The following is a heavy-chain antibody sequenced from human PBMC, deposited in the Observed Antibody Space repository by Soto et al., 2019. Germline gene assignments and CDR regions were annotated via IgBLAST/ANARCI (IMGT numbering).Heavy chain of an antibody. D-gene: IGHD2-2*02. Sequence: PGESLKISCKGSGYSFTSYWISWVRQMPGKGLEWMGRIDPSDSYTNYSPSFQGHVTISADKSISTAYLQWSSLKASDTAMYYCARLLGYCSITSCYRGGFDYYYYGMDVWGQGTTVTVSS. CDR3: ARLLGYCSITSCYRGGFDYYYYGMDV. V-gene: IGHV5-10-1*01. CDR1: GYSFTSYW. CDR2: IDPSDSYT. J-gene: IGHJ6*02.